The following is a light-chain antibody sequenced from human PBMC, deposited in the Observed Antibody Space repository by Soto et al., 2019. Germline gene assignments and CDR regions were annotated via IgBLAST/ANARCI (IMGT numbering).Light chain of an antibody. J-gene: IGKJ4*01. V-gene: IGKV1-5*03. CDR3: QQYNSYSLT. CDR2: KAS. CDR1: QSISSW. Sequence: DIPLTQSPSTLSASVGDRVTITCRASQSISSWLAWYQQKPGKAPKLLIYKASNLESGVPSGFSGGGSGTEFTLTVSSLQPDDFATYYCQQYNSYSLTFGGGTKVEIK.